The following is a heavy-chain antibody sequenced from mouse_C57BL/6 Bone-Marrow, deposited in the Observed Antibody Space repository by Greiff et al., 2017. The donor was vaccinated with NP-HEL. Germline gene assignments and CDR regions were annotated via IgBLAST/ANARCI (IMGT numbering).Heavy chain of an antibody. CDR1: GYTFTSYG. Sequence: QVQLQQSGAELARPGASVKLSCKASGYTFTSYGISWVKQRTGQGLEWIGEIYPRSGNTYYNEKFKGKATLTADKSSSTAYMELRSLTSEDSAVYFCARLRGQLRPFDYWGQGTTLTVSS. D-gene: IGHD3-2*02. CDR2: IYPRSGNT. V-gene: IGHV1-81*01. J-gene: IGHJ2*01. CDR3: ARLRGQLRPFDY.